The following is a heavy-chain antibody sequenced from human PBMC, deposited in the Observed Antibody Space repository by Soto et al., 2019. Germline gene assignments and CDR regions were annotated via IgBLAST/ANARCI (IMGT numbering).Heavy chain of an antibody. Sequence: QVQLVESGGGVVQPGRSLRLSCGASGCTFSSYGMHWVRQAPGKGLEWVAVISYDGSNKYYADSVKGRFTISRDNSKNTLYLQMNSLRAEDTAVYYCAKDLTIFVDYFDYWGQGTLVTVSS. CDR2: ISYDGSNK. CDR3: AKDLTIFVDYFDY. J-gene: IGHJ4*02. CDR1: GCTFSSYG. D-gene: IGHD3-3*01. V-gene: IGHV3-30*18.